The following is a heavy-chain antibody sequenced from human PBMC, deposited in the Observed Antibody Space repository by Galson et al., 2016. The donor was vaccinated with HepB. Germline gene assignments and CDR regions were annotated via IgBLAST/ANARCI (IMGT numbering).Heavy chain of an antibody. V-gene: IGHV4-39*01. J-gene: IGHJ4*02. D-gene: IGHD5-18*01. CDR2: IYYSGST. Sequence: SETLSLTCTVSGGSIRSSTYFWGWIRQPPGKGLEWIGSIYYSGSTYHNPSLPSRVTMTVDTSRNTFFLGLSSVTAADTAFYYCARIGYSSGAWFYWGQGTPVTVSP. CDR3: ARIGYSSGAWFY. CDR1: GGSIRSSTYF.